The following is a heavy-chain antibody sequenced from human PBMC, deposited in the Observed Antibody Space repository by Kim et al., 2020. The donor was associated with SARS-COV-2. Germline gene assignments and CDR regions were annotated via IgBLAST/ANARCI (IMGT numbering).Heavy chain of an antibody. CDR3: ARRGYYDSSGYYYFDY. V-gene: IGHV4-59*08. J-gene: IGHJ4*02. Sequence: SLKRRCTISVDTSKNQFSLKLSSVTAADTAVYYCARRGYYDSSGYYYFDYWGQGTLVTVSS. D-gene: IGHD3-22*01.